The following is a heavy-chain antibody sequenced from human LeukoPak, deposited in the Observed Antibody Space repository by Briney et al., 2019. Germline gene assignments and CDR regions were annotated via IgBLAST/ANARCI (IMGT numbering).Heavy chain of an antibody. CDR2: INPNSGGT. Sequence: ASVKVSCKASGYTFTSYGISWVRQAPGQGLEWMGWINPNSGGTNYAQKFQGRVTMTRDTSISTAYMGLSRLRSDDTAVYYCARALRDFWSGQTSYYMDVWGKGTTVTVSS. V-gene: IGHV1-2*02. J-gene: IGHJ6*03. D-gene: IGHD3-3*01. CDR3: ARALRDFWSGQTSYYMDV. CDR1: GYTFTSYG.